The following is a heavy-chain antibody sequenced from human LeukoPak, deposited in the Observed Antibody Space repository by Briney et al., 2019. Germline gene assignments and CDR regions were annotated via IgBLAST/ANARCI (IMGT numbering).Heavy chain of an antibody. V-gene: IGHV1-8*01. J-gene: IGHJ6*03. CDR1: GYTFTSYD. D-gene: IGHD1-26*01. Sequence: ASVKVSCKASGYTFTSYDINWVRQATGQGLERMGWMNPNSGNTVYAQKFQGRVTLTRNTSINTAYMELSSLRSEDTAVYYCARAPEWGKSNFYYYMDVWGKGTTVTVSS. CDR2: MNPNSGNT. CDR3: ARAPEWGKSNFYYYMDV.